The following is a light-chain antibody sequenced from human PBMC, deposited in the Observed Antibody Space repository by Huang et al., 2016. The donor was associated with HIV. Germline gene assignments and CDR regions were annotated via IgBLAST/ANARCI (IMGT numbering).Light chain of an antibody. CDR2: AAS. CDR1: QDISRY. Sequence: DIQMTQSPSSLSAAVGDRVTITCLASQDISRYLNWYQQKPGKAPKLLIYAASSLQTGVPSRFSGSGSGTEFSFTINSLQPEDIATYYCQRYDKFPPTFGQGTRLEIK. CDR3: QRYDKFPPT. V-gene: IGKV1-33*01. J-gene: IGKJ5*01.